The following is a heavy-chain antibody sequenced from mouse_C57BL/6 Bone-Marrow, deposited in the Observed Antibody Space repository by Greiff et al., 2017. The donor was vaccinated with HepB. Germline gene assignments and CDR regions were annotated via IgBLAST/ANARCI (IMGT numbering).Heavy chain of an antibody. CDR3: ARSRYDYDGYYFDY. V-gene: IGHV1-50*01. J-gene: IGHJ2*01. CDR2: IDPTDSYT. Sequence: QVQLQQPGAELVKPGASVKLSCKASGYTFTGYWMQWVKQRPGQGLEWIGEIDPTDSYTNYTQRFKGKATLTVYTSSSTAYMQLSSLTSEDSAVYYCARSRYDYDGYYFDYWGQGTTLTVSS. D-gene: IGHD2-4*01. CDR1: GYTFTGYW.